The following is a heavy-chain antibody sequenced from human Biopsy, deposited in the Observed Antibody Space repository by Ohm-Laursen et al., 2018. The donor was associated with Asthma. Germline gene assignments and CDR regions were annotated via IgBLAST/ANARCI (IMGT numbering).Heavy chain of an antibody. V-gene: IGHV3-53*01. CDR2: MYAGGSR. D-gene: IGHD4-17*01. J-gene: IGHJ3*02. CDR1: GVNVTNNY. Sequence: GSLRLSCTASGVNVTNNYMTWVRQAPGKGLEWVSIMYAGGSRFYADRVKGRFTISRDNSKNTLYLQMGSLRPEDTALYYCARAGDTNDYGPAFDIWGLGTMVTVSS. CDR3: ARAGDTNDYGPAFDI.